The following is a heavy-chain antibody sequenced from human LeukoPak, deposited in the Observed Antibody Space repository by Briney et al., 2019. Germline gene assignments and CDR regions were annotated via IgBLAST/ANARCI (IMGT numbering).Heavy chain of an antibody. J-gene: IGHJ4*02. V-gene: IGHV3-15*01. D-gene: IGHD2-21*02. CDR1: GFTFSIAW. CDR2: IKSKTDGGTT. CDR3: TTVSEYCGGDCYSRFDY. Sequence: PGGSLRLSCAASGFTFSIAWMSWVRQAPGKGLEWVGRIKSKTDGGTTDYAAPVKGRFTISRDDSKNTLYLQMNSLKTEDTAVYYCTTVSEYCGGDCYSRFDYWGQGTLVTVSS.